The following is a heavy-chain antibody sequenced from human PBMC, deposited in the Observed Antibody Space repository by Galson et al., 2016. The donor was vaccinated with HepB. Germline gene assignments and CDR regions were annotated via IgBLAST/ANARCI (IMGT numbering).Heavy chain of an antibody. CDR2: TSYDEVNK. J-gene: IGHJ5*02. D-gene: IGHD2-15*01. V-gene: IGHV3-30*04. CDR1: GFSFNTFS. CDR3: ARDTSQYCSGGSCYMGTKIDL. Sequence: SLRLSCAASGFSFNTFSMHWVRQAPGKGPEWVAVTSYDEVNKYYSDSVKGRFSVSRDNFKKTLFLQMNNLRPEDTALYYCARDTSQYCSGGSCYMGTKIDLWGQGALVTVSS.